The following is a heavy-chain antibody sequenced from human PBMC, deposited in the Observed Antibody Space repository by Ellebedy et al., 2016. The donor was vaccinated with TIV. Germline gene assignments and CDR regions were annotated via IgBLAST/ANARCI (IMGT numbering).Heavy chain of an antibody. Sequence: GGFLRLSCAASGFTVSSNYMSWVRQAPGKGLEWVSVIYSGGSTYYADSVKGRFTISRDNSKNTLYLQMNSLRAEDTAVYYCASRPGYSYGLVYWGQGTLVTVSS. CDR3: ASRPGYSYGLVY. V-gene: IGHV3-66*01. CDR2: IYSGGST. D-gene: IGHD5-18*01. J-gene: IGHJ4*02. CDR1: GFTVSSNY.